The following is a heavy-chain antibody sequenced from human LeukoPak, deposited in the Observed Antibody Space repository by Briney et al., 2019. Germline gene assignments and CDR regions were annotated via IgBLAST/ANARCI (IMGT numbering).Heavy chain of an antibody. CDR2: INWNGGST. CDR3: ARVGPCSGGSCYRAPYWYFDL. D-gene: IGHD2-15*01. J-gene: IGHJ2*01. V-gene: IGHV3-20*04. Sequence: GGSLRLSCAASGFTFDDYGMSWVRQAPGKGLEWVSGINWNGGSTGYADSVKGRFTISRDNAKNSLYLQMNSLRAEDTALYYCARVGPCSGGSCYRAPYWYFDLWGSGTLVTVSS. CDR1: GFTFDDYG.